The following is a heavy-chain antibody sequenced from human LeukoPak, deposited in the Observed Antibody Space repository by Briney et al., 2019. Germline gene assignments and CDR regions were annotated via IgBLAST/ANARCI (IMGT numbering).Heavy chain of an antibody. Sequence: SETLSLTCTVSGGSISSYYWSWIRQPPGKGLEWIGYIYYSGSTNYNPSLKSRVTISVDTSKNQFSLKLSSVTAADTAVYYCARASAASGSYYPNAPYYYYMDVWGKGTTVTISS. CDR3: ARASAASGSYYPNAPYYYYMDV. D-gene: IGHD3-10*01. CDR2: IYYSGST. J-gene: IGHJ6*03. V-gene: IGHV4-59*01. CDR1: GGSISSYY.